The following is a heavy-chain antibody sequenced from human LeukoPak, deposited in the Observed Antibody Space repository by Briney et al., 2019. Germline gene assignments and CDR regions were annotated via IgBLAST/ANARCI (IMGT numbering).Heavy chain of an antibody. CDR1: GFTFDDYA. CDR2: ISWDGGII. D-gene: IGHD2-15*01. CDR3: AREIGVVAPKVGAFDI. V-gene: IGHV3-43D*03. J-gene: IGHJ3*02. Sequence: PGGSLRLSCAASGFTFDDYAMHWVRQAPGKGLEWVSLISWDGGIIYYADSVKGRFTISRDNSKNSLYLQMNSLRAEDTAVYYCAREIGVVAPKVGAFDIWGQGTMVTVSS.